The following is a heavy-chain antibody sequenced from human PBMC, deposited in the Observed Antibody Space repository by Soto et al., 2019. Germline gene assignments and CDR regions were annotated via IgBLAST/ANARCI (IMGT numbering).Heavy chain of an antibody. D-gene: IGHD6-19*01. V-gene: IGHV3-23*01. CDR1: GFTFSSYA. CDR3: AKAGLSSGWSPSYFDY. CDR2: MSGTGGST. Sequence: GGSLSLSCAASGFTFSSYAMNWVRQAPGKGLEWVSAMSGTGGSTYYADSVKGRFTISRDNSKNTLYLQMNSLRVEDTAVFYCAKAGLSSGWSPSYFDYWGQGTLVTVSS. J-gene: IGHJ4*02.